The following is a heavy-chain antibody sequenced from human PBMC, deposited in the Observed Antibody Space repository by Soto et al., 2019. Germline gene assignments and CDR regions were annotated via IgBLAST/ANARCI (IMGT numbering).Heavy chain of an antibody. D-gene: IGHD4-17*01. CDR1: GGSISSGGYY. Sequence: TSETLSLTCTVSGGSISSGGYYWSWIRQHPGKGLEWIGYIYYSGSTYYNPSLKSRVTISVDTSKNQFSLKLSSVTAADTAVYYCATWALTTVTFDYWGQGTLVTVSS. CDR3: ATWALTTVTFDY. V-gene: IGHV4-31*03. CDR2: IYYSGST. J-gene: IGHJ4*02.